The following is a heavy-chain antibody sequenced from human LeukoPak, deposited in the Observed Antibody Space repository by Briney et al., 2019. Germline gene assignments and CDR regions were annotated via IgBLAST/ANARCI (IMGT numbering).Heavy chain of an antibody. D-gene: IGHD4-17*01. V-gene: IGHV1-8*01. CDR3: AGARPYGPPPGFDY. Sequence: GASVKVSCKASGYTFTSYDINWVRQATGQGPEWMGWMNPNSGNTGYAQNFQGRVTMTMNTSISTAYMELSSLRSEDSAVYYCAGARPYGPPPGFDYWGQGTLVTVSS. CDR1: GYTFTSYD. CDR2: MNPNSGNT. J-gene: IGHJ4*02.